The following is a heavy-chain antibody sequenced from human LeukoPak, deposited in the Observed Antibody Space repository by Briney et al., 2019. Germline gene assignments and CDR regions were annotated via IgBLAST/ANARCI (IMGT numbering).Heavy chain of an antibody. CDR1: GYTFTGYF. CDR3: ARDRLYCSSTSCSDIFDY. J-gene: IGHJ4*02. CDR2: INPNSVVT. V-gene: IGHV1-2*02. D-gene: IGHD2-2*01. Sequence: GASVKVSCNASGYTFTGYFMHWGRQAPGQGREWRGWINPNSVVTNYTQKFQGRVTMTRDTSISTAYMELTRLRSDDTAVYYCARDRLYCSSTSCSDIFDYWGQGTLVTVSS.